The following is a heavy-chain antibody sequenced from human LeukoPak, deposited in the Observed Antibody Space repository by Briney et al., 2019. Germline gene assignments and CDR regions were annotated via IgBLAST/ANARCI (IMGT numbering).Heavy chain of an antibody. CDR1: GFSLSTSGVG. Sequence: ASGPTLVNPTQTLSLTFTFSGFSLSTSGVGVGWIRQPPGKALEWLPLIYWNDDKRYSPSLKSRLTISKDTSKNQVVLTMTNMDPVDTATYYCARSYSDYDYFNNWFDPWGQGTLVTVSS. V-gene: IGHV2-5*01. CDR2: IYWNDDK. J-gene: IGHJ5*02. CDR3: ARSYSDYDYFNNWFDP. D-gene: IGHD5-12*01.